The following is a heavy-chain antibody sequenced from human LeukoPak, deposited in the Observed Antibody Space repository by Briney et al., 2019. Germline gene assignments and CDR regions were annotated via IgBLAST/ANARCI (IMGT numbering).Heavy chain of an antibody. V-gene: IGHV4-34*01. CDR2: IYHSGTA. J-gene: IGHJ4*02. D-gene: IGHD3-10*01. Sequence: SETLSLTCAVYGGSFYGYYWSWIRQPPGKGLEWIGEIYHSGTANYGPSLKSRATISVDTSKNQFSLKLSSVTAADTAVYYCARRGSGSLNVQSNFDFWGQGTLVSVSS. CDR1: GGSFYGYY. CDR3: ARRGSGSLNVQSNFDF.